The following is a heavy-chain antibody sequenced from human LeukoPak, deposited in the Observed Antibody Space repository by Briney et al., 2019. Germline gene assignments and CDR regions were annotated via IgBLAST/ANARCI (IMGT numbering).Heavy chain of an antibody. CDR1: GFTFSSYA. D-gene: IGHD3-22*01. Sequence: GGSLRLSCAASGFTFSSYAMSWVRQAPGKGLEWVSAISDSGGSTYYADSVKGRFTISRDNSKNTLYLQMNSLRAEDTAVYYCAKGGSYYYDSSGYFGYWGQGTLVTVSS. J-gene: IGHJ4*02. CDR3: AKGGSYYYDSSGYFGY. CDR2: ISDSGGST. V-gene: IGHV3-23*01.